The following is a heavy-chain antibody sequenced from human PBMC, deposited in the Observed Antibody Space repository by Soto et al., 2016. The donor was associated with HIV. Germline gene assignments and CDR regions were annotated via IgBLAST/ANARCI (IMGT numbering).Heavy chain of an antibody. CDR1: GFTFSDYY. J-gene: IGHJ4*02. CDR2: ISSSSSYT. V-gene: IGHV3-11*05. CDR3: ARTEQERAYYFDY. Sequence: QVQLVESGGGLVKPGGSLRLSCAASGFTFSDYYMSWIRQAPGKGLEWVSYISSSSSYTNYADSVKGRFTISRDNAKNSLYLQMNSLRAEDTAVYYCARTEQERAYYFDYWGQGTLVTVSS. D-gene: IGHD1-1*01.